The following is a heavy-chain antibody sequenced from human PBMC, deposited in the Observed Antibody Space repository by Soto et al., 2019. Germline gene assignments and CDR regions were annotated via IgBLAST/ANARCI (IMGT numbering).Heavy chain of an antibody. J-gene: IGHJ6*02. CDR2: IYPGDSDT. D-gene: IGHD5-12*01. CDR1: GYSFTSYW. V-gene: IGHV5-51*01. Sequence: GESLKISCKGSGYSFTSYWIGWVRQMPGKGLEWMGIIYPGDSDTRYSPSFQGQVTISADKSISTAYLQWSSLKASGTAMYYCARGGYDLDYYSYYGMDVGGQGTTATVSS. CDR3: ARGGYDLDYYSYYGMDV.